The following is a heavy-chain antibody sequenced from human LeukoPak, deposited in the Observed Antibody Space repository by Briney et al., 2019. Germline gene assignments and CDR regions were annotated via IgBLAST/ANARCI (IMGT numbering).Heavy chain of an antibody. CDR1: GFPFSGYW. V-gene: IGHV3-74*01. Sequence: GGSLRLSCAASGFPFSGYWMHWVRQAPGKGLVWVSRIDDDGAGTTYADSVKGRFTISRDNAKDTLYLQMNSLRVEDTAVYYCARSASGYDAWGQGTLVTVSS. CDR3: ARSASGYDA. CDR2: IDDDGAGT. D-gene: IGHD5-12*01. J-gene: IGHJ5*02.